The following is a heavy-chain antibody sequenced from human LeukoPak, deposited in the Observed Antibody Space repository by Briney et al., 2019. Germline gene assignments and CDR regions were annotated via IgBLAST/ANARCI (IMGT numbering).Heavy chain of an antibody. D-gene: IGHD5-12*01. J-gene: IGHJ4*02. V-gene: IGHV4-39*02. CDR2: IYYSGST. Sequence: SETLSLTCTVSGGSISSSSYYWDWIRQPPGKGPEWIGSIYYSGSTYYNPSLKSRVTISVDTSKNQFSLKLSSVTAADTAVYYCARDIVATGRINYFDYWGQGTLVTVSS. CDR3: ARDIVATGRINYFDY. CDR1: GGSISSSSYY.